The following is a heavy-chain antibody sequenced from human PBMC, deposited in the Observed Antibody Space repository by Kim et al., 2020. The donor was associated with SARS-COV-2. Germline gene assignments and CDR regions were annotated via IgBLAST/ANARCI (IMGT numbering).Heavy chain of an antibody. V-gene: IGHV4-59*13. Sequence: SETLSLTCTVSGGSISSYYWSWIRQPPGKGLEWIGYIYYSGSTNYNPSLKSRVTISVDTSKNQFSLKLSSVTAADTAVYYCARVNDFWSGEGWGDAFDIWGQGTMVTVSS. D-gene: IGHD3-3*01. CDR3: ARVNDFWSGEGWGDAFDI. J-gene: IGHJ3*02. CDR1: GGSISSYY. CDR2: IYYSGST.